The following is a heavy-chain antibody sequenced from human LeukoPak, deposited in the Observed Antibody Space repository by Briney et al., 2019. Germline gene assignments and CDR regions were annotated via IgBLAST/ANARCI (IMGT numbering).Heavy chain of an antibody. D-gene: IGHD3-10*01. CDR2: IIPIFGTA. CDR3: ARQHPLGSGDY. V-gene: IGHV1-69*13. Sequence: GASVKVSCKASGGTFSSYAISWVRQAPGQGLEWMGGIIPIFGTANYAQKFQGRVTITADESTSTAYMELRSLRSEDTAVYYCARQHPLGSGDYWGQGTLVTVSS. J-gene: IGHJ4*02. CDR1: GGTFSSYA.